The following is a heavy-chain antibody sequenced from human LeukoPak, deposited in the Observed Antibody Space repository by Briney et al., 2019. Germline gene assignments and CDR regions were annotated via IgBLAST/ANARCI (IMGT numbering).Heavy chain of an antibody. Sequence: GGSLRLSCAASGFTFSSYAMSWVSQAPGKGLEWVSAISGSVGSTYYAGSVNGRFTISRDNSKNTLYLQTNSLRAEDTAVYYCAKYAAYFQHWGQGTLVTVSS. V-gene: IGHV3-23*01. CDR3: AKYAAYFQH. CDR1: GFTFSSYA. CDR2: ISGSVGST. J-gene: IGHJ1*01. D-gene: IGHD6-13*01.